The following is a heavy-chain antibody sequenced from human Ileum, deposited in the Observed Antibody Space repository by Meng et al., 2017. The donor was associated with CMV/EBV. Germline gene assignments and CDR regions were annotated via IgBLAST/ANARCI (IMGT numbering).Heavy chain of an antibody. V-gene: IGHV3-74*01. CDR2: IDSDESST. D-gene: IGHD7-27*01. CDR1: FSEDR. Sequence: FSEDRMRGVRQAPGKGLVWDARIDSDESSTSGESKTRDADSVKGRFTISRDNAKNALYLQMSSLRADDTAVYYCARSTPSQTDFWGWGQGTLVTVSS. J-gene: IGHJ4*02. CDR3: ARSTPSQTDFWG.